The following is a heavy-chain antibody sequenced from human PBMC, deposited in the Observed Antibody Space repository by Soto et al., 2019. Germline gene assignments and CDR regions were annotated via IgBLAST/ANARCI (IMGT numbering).Heavy chain of an antibody. V-gene: IGHV4-59*01. CDR2: TYYSGST. CDR3: ARDLRLGYQGAFDI. Sequence: SETLSLTCTVSGGSISSYYWSWIRQPPGKGLEWIGYTYYSGSTNYNPSLKSRVTISVDTSKNQFSLKLSSVTAADTAVYYCARDLRLGYQGAFDIWGQGTMVTVSS. J-gene: IGHJ3*02. D-gene: IGHD2-2*01. CDR1: GGSISSYY.